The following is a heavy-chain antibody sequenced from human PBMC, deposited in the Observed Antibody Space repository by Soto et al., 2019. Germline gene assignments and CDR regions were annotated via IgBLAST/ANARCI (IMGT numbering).Heavy chain of an antibody. CDR3: ASGASRWYPYFFDS. Sequence: SVKVSCKASEGTFNSYAIAWVRQAPGQGLEWMGGIIPYYNTLNYAQKFQDRVTITADDSRNTVYMELSSLRSDDTAVYFCASGASRWYPYFFDSWAQGTLVTVSS. CDR1: EGTFNSYA. V-gene: IGHV1-69*13. D-gene: IGHD6-13*01. CDR2: IIPYYNTL. J-gene: IGHJ4*02.